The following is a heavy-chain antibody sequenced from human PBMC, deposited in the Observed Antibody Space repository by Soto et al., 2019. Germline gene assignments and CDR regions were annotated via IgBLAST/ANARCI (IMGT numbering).Heavy chain of an antibody. D-gene: IGHD3-9*01. Sequence: EVQLLESGGGLVQPGGSLGLSCAASGFTFSSYAMSWVRQAPGKGLEWVSAISGSGGSTYYADSVKGRFTISRDNSKNTLYLQMNSLRAEDTAVYYCAKGRYFDWSYDYWGQGTLVTVSS. CDR2: ISGSGGST. CDR1: GFTFSSYA. J-gene: IGHJ4*02. V-gene: IGHV3-23*01. CDR3: AKGRYFDWSYDY.